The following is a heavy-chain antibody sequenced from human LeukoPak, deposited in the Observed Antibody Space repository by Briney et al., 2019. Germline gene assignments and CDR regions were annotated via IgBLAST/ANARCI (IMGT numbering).Heavy chain of an antibody. V-gene: IGHV4-39*07. Sequence: SETLSLTCTVSDGSISSGSYYWGWIRQPPGKGLEWIANIHYSGITYYNPSLKSRVTISVDTSKNQFSLKLSSVTAADTAVYYCARAFDIWGQGTMVTVSS. CDR1: DGSISSGSYY. CDR3: ARAFDI. CDR2: IHYSGIT. J-gene: IGHJ3*02.